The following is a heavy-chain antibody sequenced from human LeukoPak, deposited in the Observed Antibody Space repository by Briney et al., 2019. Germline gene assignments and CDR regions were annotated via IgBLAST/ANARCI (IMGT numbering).Heavy chain of an antibody. Sequence: ASVKVSCKASGYTFTSYGLSWVRQAPGQGLEWMGWISAYNGNTNYAQKLQGRVTMTTDTSTSTAYMELRSLRSDDTAVYYCARDRGPRYYDSSGYYSYWGQGTLVTVSS. CDR2: ISAYNGNT. CDR3: ARDRGPRYYDSSGYYSY. CDR1: GYTFTSYG. J-gene: IGHJ4*02. V-gene: IGHV1-18*01. D-gene: IGHD3-22*01.